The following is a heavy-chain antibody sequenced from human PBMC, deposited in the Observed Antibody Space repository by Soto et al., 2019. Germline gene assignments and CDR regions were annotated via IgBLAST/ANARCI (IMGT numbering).Heavy chain of an antibody. J-gene: IGHJ4*02. Sequence: QVQLVQSGAEVKKPGSSVKVSCKASGGTFSSYTISWVRQAPGQGLEWMGRIIPILGIANYARKFQGRVTITADKSTSTAYMELSSLRSEDTAVYYCARATTIGYCSSTSCYGGWIDYWGQGTLVTVSS. CDR1: GGTFSSYT. D-gene: IGHD2-2*01. CDR3: ARATTIGYCSSTSCYGGWIDY. CDR2: IIPILGIA. V-gene: IGHV1-69*02.